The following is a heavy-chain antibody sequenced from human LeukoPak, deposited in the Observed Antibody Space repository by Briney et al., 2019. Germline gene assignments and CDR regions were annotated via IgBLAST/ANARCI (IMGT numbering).Heavy chain of an antibody. Sequence: VASVNVSCKASGGTFSSYAISWVRHAPGQGLEWMGGIIPIFGTANYAQKFQGRVTITTDESTSTAYMELSSLRSEDTAVYYCARVWTTRVGGIRFLDRGAFDIWGQGTMVTVSS. CDR3: ARVWTTRVGGIRFLDRGAFDI. CDR1: GGTFSSYA. V-gene: IGHV1-69*05. CDR2: IIPIFGTA. J-gene: IGHJ3*02. D-gene: IGHD3-3*01.